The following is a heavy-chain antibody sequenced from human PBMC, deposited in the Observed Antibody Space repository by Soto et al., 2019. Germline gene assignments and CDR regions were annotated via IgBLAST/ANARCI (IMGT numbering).Heavy chain of an antibody. V-gene: IGHV3-11*01. Sequence: LRLSCAASGFSFSDYYMSWIRQAPGKGLEWVSLISTSGSSTDYADSVKGRFTISRDNAKNSLSLQMNSLRAEDTAVYYCANLAKNYYHYMDVWGKGTTVTVSS. D-gene: IGHD1-26*01. CDR1: GFSFSDYY. CDR2: ISTSGSST. J-gene: IGHJ6*03. CDR3: ANLAKNYYHYMDV.